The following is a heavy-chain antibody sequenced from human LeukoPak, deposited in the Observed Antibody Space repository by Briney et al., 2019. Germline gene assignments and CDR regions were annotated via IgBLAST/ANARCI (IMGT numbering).Heavy chain of an antibody. CDR1: GFTFSTYS. D-gene: IGHD4-17*01. J-gene: IGHJ4*02. CDR2: ITSSSTI. V-gene: IGHV3-48*02. Sequence: GGSLRLSCAASGFTFSTYSMIWVRQAPGKGLEWVSYITSSSTIYYADSVKGRFTISRDNAKNSLYLQMNSLRDEDTAVYYCARLTTVTSLFDYWGQGTLVTVSS. CDR3: ARLTTVTSLFDY.